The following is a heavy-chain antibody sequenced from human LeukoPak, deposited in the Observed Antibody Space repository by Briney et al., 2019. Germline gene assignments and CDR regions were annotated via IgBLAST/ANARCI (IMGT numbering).Heavy chain of an antibody. Sequence: SETLSLTCTVSGGSISSYYWSWIRQPPGKGLEWIGYIYYSGSTNYNPSLKSRVTISVDTSKDQFSLKLSSVTAADTAVYYCARDGNGDYYYYGMDVWGQGTTVTVSS. CDR1: GGSISSYY. V-gene: IGHV4-59*12. CDR3: ARDGNGDYYYYGMDV. J-gene: IGHJ6*02. D-gene: IGHD4-23*01. CDR2: IYYSGST.